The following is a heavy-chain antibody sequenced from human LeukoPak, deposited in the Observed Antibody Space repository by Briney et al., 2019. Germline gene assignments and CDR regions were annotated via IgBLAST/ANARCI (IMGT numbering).Heavy chain of an antibody. CDR3: ARDETHYFSPDY. CDR2: ISWNSGSI. J-gene: IGHJ4*02. D-gene: IGHD3-10*01. CDR1: GFTFSSYA. V-gene: IGHV3-20*04. Sequence: GGSLRLSCAASGFTFSSYAMSWVRQAPGKGLEWVSGISWNSGSIGYADSVKGRFTISRDNAKNSLYLQMNSLRSEDTAVYYCARDETHYFSPDYWGQGTLVTVSS.